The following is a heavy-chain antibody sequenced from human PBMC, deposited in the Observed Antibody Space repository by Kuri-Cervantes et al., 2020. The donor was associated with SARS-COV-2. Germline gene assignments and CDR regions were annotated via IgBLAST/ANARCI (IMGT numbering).Heavy chain of an antibody. D-gene: IGHD3-16*01. J-gene: IGHJ3*02. CDR1: GFTFDDYA. V-gene: IGHV3-9*01. Sequence: SLKISCAASGFTFDDYAMHWVRQAPGKGLEWVSGISWNSGSIGYADSVKGRFTTSRDNAKNSLYLQMNSLRAEDTALYYCAKEPGGLDIWGQGTMVTVSS. CDR2: ISWNSGSI. CDR3: AKEPGGLDI.